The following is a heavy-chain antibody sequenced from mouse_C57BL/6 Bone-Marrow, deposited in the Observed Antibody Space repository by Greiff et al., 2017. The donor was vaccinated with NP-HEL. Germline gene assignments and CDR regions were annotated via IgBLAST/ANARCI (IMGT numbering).Heavy chain of an antibody. CDR1: GYTFTSYW. CDR3: ARLGYDYDSWFAY. V-gene: IGHV1-69*01. CDR2: IDPSDSYT. J-gene: IGHJ3*01. D-gene: IGHD2-4*01. Sequence: VQLQQPGAELVMPGASVKLSCKASGYTFTSYWMHWVKQRPGQGLEWIGEIDPSDSYTNYSQKFKGKSTLTVDKSSSTAYMQLSSLTSEDSAVYYCARLGYDYDSWFAYWGQGTLVTVSA.